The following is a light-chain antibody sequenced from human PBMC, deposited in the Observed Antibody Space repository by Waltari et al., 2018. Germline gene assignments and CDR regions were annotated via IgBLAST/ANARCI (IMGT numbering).Light chain of an antibody. CDR1: SPNIGAGYD. CDR2: VNS. Sequence: QSVLTQPPSVSGAPGQRVTISCTGSSPNIGAGYDVHWYQQLPGTAPKLLIYVNSNRPSGVPDRCSGSKSGTSASLAITGLQAEDEADYYCQSYDSSLSGYVFGTGTKVTVL. V-gene: IGLV1-40*01. CDR3: QSYDSSLSGYV. J-gene: IGLJ1*01.